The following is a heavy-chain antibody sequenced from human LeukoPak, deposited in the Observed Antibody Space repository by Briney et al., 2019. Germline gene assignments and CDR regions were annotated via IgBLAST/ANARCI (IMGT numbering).Heavy chain of an antibody. CDR2: IIPIFGTA. CDR3: AREGYCSSTSCLNWFDP. D-gene: IGHD2-2*01. Sequence: SVKVSCKASGGTFSSYALSWVRQAPGQGLEWMGRIIPIFGTANYAQKFQGRVTITADKSTSTAYMELSSLRSEDTAVYYCAREGYCSSTSCLNWFDPWGQATPVTVSS. CDR1: GGTFSSYA. J-gene: IGHJ5*02. V-gene: IGHV1-69*06.